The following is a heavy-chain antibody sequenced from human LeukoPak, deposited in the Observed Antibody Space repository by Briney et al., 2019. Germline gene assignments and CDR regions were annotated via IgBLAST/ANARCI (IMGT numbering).Heavy chain of an antibody. Sequence: VASVKVSCKASGYTFTSNYMHWVRQAPGQGFEWTGVINPSGGSTSYAQKFQGRVTMTRDTSISTAYMELSRLRSDDTAVYYCARTPRTQQPLKNYYYYMDVWGKGTTVTVSS. J-gene: IGHJ6*03. CDR1: GYTFTSNY. CDR3: ARTPRTQQPLKNYYYYMDV. D-gene: IGHD6-13*01. CDR2: INPSGGST. V-gene: IGHV1-46*01.